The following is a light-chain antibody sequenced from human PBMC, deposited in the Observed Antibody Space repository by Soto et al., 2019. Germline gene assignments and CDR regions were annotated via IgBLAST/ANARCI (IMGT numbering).Light chain of an antibody. CDR2: DVI. Sequence: QSALTQPRSVSGSPGQSVTISCTGTSSDVGGYNYVSWYQQHPGKAPKLMIYDVIKRPSGVTDRFSGSKSGNTASLTISGLQAEDEADYYCCSYASTDNIFKVFGTGTKVTVL. CDR3: CSYASTDNIFKV. CDR1: SSDVGGYNY. V-gene: IGLV2-11*01. J-gene: IGLJ1*01.